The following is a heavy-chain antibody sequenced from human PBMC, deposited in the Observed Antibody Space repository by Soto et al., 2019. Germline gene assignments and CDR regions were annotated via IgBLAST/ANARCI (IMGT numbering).Heavy chain of an antibody. V-gene: IGHV3-30*04. D-gene: IGHD6-19*01. Sequence: PGKGLEWVAAISDDGSNKYYADSVKGRFTISRDNSKNTLYLQMNSLRAEDTALYYGAKQLLAGLSAFDILVQGTMVIV. J-gene: IGHJ3*02. CDR3: AKQLLAGLSAFDI. CDR2: ISDDGSNK.